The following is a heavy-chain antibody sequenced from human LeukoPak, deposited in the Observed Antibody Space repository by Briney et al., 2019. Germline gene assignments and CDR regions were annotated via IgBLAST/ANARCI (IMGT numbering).Heavy chain of an antibody. Sequence: KSGGSLRLSCAASGFTFSSYSMNWVRQAPGKGLEWVSSISSSSSYIYYADSVKGRFTISRDNAKNSLYLQMNSLRAEDTAVYYCARVWSYYYDSDDGYWGQGTLVTVSS. D-gene: IGHD3-22*01. CDR2: ISSSSSYI. J-gene: IGHJ4*02. CDR1: GFTFSSYS. CDR3: ARVWSYYYDSDDGY. V-gene: IGHV3-21*01.